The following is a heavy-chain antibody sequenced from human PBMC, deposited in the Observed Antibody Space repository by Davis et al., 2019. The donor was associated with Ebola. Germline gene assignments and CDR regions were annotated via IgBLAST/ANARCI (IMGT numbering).Heavy chain of an antibody. J-gene: IGHJ5*02. Sequence: PGGSLRLSCASSGFTFSNYAMNWVRQAPGKGLEWVSAISGSGGRTYYADSVKDRLTISRDNSKNTLYLHMNSLRAEDTAVYYCARVGGKRRGFDPWGQGTLVTVSS. D-gene: IGHD6-25*01. V-gene: IGHV3-23*01. CDR3: ARVGGKRRGFDP. CDR1: GFTFSNYA. CDR2: ISGSGGRT.